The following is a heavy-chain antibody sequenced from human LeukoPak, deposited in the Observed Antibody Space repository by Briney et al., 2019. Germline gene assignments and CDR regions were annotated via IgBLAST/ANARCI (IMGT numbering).Heavy chain of an antibody. CDR2: ISYDGSNK. Sequence: GGSLRLPCAASGFTFSSYGMHWVRQAPGKGLEWVAVISYDGSNKYYADSVKGRFTISRDNSKNTLYLQMNSLRAEDTAVYYCAKGSAGYGYGDWGQGTLVTVSS. V-gene: IGHV3-30*18. CDR3: AKGSAGYGYGD. CDR1: GFTFSSYG. J-gene: IGHJ4*02. D-gene: IGHD5-18*01.